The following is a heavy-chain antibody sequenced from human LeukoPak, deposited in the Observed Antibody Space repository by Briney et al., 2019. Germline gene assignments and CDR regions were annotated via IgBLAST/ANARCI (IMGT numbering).Heavy chain of an antibody. CDR1: GYTFTSYG. D-gene: IGHD5-12*01. V-gene: IGHV1-46*01. Sequence: GASVKVSCKASGYTFTSYGISWVRQAPGQGLEWMGIINPSGGSTSYAQKFQGRVTMTRDTSTSTVYMELSSLRSEDTAVYYCARDHGATIGDYWGQGTLVTVSS. J-gene: IGHJ4*02. CDR2: INPSGGST. CDR3: ARDHGATIGDY.